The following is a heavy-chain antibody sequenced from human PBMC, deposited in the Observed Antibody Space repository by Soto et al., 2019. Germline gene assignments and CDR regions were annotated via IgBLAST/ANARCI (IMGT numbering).Heavy chain of an antibody. CDR3: ARGPPPPPLYCSSTSCYLDY. J-gene: IGHJ4*02. CDR1: GFTFSSYA. D-gene: IGHD2-2*01. Sequence: GGSLRLSCAASGFTFSSYAMHWVRQAPGKGLEYVSAISNNGGSTYYAKSVKGRFTISRDNSKNTLYLQMGSLRADDIAVYYCARGPPPPPLYCSSTSCYLDYWGQGTLVTVSS. V-gene: IGHV3-64*01. CDR2: ISNNGGST.